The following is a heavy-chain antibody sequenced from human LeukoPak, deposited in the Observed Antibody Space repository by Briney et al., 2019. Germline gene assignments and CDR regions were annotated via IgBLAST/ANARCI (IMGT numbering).Heavy chain of an antibody. CDR3: ARISRGYYYPIDY. J-gene: IGHJ4*02. Sequence: SETLSLTCTVSGGSISSYYWSWIRQPPGKGLEWIGYIYYSGSTNYNPSLKSRVTISVDTSKNQFSLKLSSVTAADTAVYYCARISRGYYYPIDYWGQGTLVTVSS. CDR1: GGSISSYY. D-gene: IGHD3-22*01. CDR2: IYYSGST. V-gene: IGHV4-59*01.